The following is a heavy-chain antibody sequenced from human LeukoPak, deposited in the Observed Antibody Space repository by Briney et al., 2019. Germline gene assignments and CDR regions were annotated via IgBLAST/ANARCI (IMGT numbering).Heavy chain of an antibody. CDR1: GFTFDDYG. Sequence: SGGSLRLSCAASGFTFDDYGMSWVRQAPGKGLEWVSGINWNGGSTAYADSVKGRFTISRDNAKTSLYLQMNSLRAEDTALYYCARDVNDFWSGCYVYWGQGTLVTVSS. V-gene: IGHV3-20*04. D-gene: IGHD3-3*01. CDR3: ARDVNDFWSGCYVY. J-gene: IGHJ4*02. CDR2: INWNGGST.